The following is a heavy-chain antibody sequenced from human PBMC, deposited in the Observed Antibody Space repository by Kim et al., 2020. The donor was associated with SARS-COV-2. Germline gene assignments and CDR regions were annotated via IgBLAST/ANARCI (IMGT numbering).Heavy chain of an antibody. Sequence: GGSLRLSCTASGFTFSNYNMNWVRQAPGKGLEWVSSISSGSTYIYSADSLRGRFTVSRDNTENSLYLHMSNLRAEDTAVYYCARDLHPDPGGSGWEIALAHWGQGTAVTVSS. CDR1: GFTFSNYN. CDR2: ISSGSTYI. V-gene: IGHV3-21*01. CDR3: ARDLHPDPGGSGWEIALAH. D-gene: IGHD6-19*01. J-gene: IGHJ4*02.